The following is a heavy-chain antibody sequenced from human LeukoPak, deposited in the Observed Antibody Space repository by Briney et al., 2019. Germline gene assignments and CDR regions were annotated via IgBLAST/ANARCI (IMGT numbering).Heavy chain of an antibody. CDR2: ISGDGGST. J-gene: IGHJ4*02. V-gene: IGHV3-23*01. D-gene: IGHD3-10*01. CDR1: GFTFSNYS. CDR3: AKDFGRNLGGPGY. Sequence: PGGSLRLSCAASGFTFSNYSMNWVRQAPGGGLEWVSGISGDGGSTYYTDAVKGRFAISRDNSKSTLYLEMNSLRAEDTAMYYCAKDFGRNLGGPGYWGRGTLVTVSS.